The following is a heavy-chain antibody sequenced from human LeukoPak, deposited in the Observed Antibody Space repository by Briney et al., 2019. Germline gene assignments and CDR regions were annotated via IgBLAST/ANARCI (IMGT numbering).Heavy chain of an antibody. D-gene: IGHD3-22*01. CDR1: GYTFTSYG. V-gene: IGHV1-18*01. Sequence: ASVKVSCKASGYTFTSYGISWVRQAPGQGLEWMGWISGYNGNTNYAQKLQGRVTMTTDTSTSTAYMELRSLRSDYTAVYYCARDITMIVVAEKWFDPWGQGTLVTVSS. CDR2: ISGYNGNT. J-gene: IGHJ5*02. CDR3: ARDITMIVVAEKWFDP.